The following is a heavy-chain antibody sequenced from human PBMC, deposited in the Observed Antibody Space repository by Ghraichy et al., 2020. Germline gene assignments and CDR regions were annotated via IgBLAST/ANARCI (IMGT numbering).Heavy chain of an antibody. V-gene: IGHV4-34*01. J-gene: IGHJ6*02. Sequence: SETLSLTCAVYGGSFSGYYWSWIRQPPGKGLEWIGEINHSGSTNYNPSLKSRVTISVDTSKNQFSLKLSSVTAAATAVYYCARGNAVVPAARVIRNSRDPTTTRGMDVWGQGTTVTVSS. CDR2: INHSGST. D-gene: IGHD2-2*01. CDR3: ARGNAVVPAARVIRNSRDPTTTRGMDV. CDR1: GGSFSGYY.